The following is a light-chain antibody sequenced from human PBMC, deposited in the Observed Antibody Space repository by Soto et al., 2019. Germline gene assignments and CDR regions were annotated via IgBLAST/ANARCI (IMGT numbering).Light chain of an antibody. J-gene: IGKJ1*01. CDR1: QSVSNNY. CDR2: GAS. CDR3: QHYGSSGT. Sequence: EIVLTQSPGTLSLSPGERATLSCRASQSVSNNYLAWYQQKPGQAHRLLIYGASNRATGIPDRFSGSGSGKDFTITSSRLAPEDFAVYYCQHYGSSGTFGQGTKVEIK. V-gene: IGKV3-20*01.